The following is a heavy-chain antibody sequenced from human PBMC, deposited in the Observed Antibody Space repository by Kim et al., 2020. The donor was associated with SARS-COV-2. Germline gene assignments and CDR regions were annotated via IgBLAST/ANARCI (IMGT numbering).Heavy chain of an antibody. D-gene: IGHD6-19*01. J-gene: IGHJ5*02. CDR2: IYYSGST. Sequence: SETLSLTCTVSGGSISSYYWSWIRQPPGKGLEWIGYIYYSGSTNYNPSLKSRVTISVDTSKNQFSLKLSSVTAADTAMYYCARGNSEWLSHWFDPWGQGTLVTVSS. V-gene: IGHV4-59*08. CDR3: ARGNSEWLSHWFDP. CDR1: GGSISSYY.